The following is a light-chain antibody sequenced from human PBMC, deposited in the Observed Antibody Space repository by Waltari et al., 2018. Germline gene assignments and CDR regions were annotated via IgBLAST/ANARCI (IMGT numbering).Light chain of an antibody. CDR3: SSYTNSNIFVL. CDR1: SSDIGGYNF. Sequence: SSDIGGYNFVSWYQQHPGKAPKLMIYDVSNRPSGVSNRFSASKSGNTASLTISGLQTEDEADYYCSSYTNSNIFVLFGGGTKVTVL. J-gene: IGLJ2*01. CDR2: DVS. V-gene: IGLV2-14*03.